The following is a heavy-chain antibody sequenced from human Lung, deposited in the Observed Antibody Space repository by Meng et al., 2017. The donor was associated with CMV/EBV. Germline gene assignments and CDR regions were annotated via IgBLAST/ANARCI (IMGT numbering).Heavy chain of an antibody. V-gene: IGHV3-30*02. D-gene: IGHD2-2*01. CDR3: AKVVRLGYCSSTSCPARSYYYYGMDV. CDR2: IRYDGNNK. Sequence: GGSXRLXCAASGFTFSSYDMHWVRRAPGKGLEWVTFIRYDGNNKYYADSVKGRFTISRDNSKNTLYLQMNSLRAEDTAVYYCAKVVRLGYCSSTSCPARSYYYYGMDVWGQGTXVTSSS. J-gene: IGHJ6*02. CDR1: GFTFSSYD.